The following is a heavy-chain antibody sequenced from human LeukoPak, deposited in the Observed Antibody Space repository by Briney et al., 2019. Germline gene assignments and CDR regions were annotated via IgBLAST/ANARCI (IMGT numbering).Heavy chain of an antibody. CDR2: ISSSSSYI. CDR1: GFTFSSYS. V-gene: IGHV3-21*01. CDR3: ARDLPTSEVGATGSFDY. Sequence: GGSLRLSCAASGFTFSSYSMSWVRQAPGKGLEWVSSISSSSSYIYYADSVKGRFTISRDNAKNSLYLQMNSLRAEDTAVYYCARDLPTSEVGATGSFDYWGQGTLVTVSS. D-gene: IGHD1-26*01. J-gene: IGHJ4*02.